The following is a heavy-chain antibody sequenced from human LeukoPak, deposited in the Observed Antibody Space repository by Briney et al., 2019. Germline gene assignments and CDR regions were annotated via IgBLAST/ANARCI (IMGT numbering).Heavy chain of an antibody. CDR2: INPNSGGT. J-gene: IGHJ3*02. CDR1: GYTFTGYY. Sequence: ASVKVSCKASGYTFTGYYMHWVRQAPGQGLEWMGWINPNSGGTNYAQKFQGRVTMTRDTSISTAYMELSRLRSDDTAVYYCARGGRDGYNLAVAFDIWGQGTMVTVSP. V-gene: IGHV1-2*02. D-gene: IGHD5-24*01. CDR3: ARGGRDGYNLAVAFDI.